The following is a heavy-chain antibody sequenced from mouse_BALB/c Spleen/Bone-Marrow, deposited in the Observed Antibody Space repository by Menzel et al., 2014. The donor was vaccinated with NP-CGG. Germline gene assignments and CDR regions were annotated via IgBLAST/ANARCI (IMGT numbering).Heavy chain of an antibody. V-gene: IGHV1-14*01. CDR2: FNPYNDGS. Sequence: VQLQQPAPELVKPGASVQMSCKASGYTFTSSVMHWVKQKPGQGLEWIGYFNPYNDGSKYNEKFKGKATLTSDKSSSTAYMELSSLTSEDSAVYYCSKGGNYRYDFDYWGQGTTLTVSS. J-gene: IGHJ2*01. CDR3: SKGGNYRYDFDY. D-gene: IGHD2-14*01. CDR1: GYTFTSSV.